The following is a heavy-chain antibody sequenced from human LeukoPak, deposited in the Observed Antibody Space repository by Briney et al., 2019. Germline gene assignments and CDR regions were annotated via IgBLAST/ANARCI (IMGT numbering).Heavy chain of an antibody. V-gene: IGHV1-8*01. CDR3: AGAYYYGSGSYGKFDY. CDR2: MNPNSGNT. Sequence: ASVKVSCKASGYTFTSYDINWVRQATGQGLEWMGWMNPNSGNTGYAQKFQGRVTMTRDTSISTAYMELSRLRSDDTAVYYCAGAYYYGSGSYGKFDYWGQGTLVTVSS. CDR1: GYTFTSYD. D-gene: IGHD3-10*01. J-gene: IGHJ4*02.